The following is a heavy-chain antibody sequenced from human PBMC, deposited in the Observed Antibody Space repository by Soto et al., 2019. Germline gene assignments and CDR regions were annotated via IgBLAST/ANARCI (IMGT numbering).Heavy chain of an antibody. D-gene: IGHD3-10*01. Sequence: GGSLRLSCAPSAFTFSSYWMSWVRQTPGKGLECVANINQDGSEKYHVDSVKGRFTGSRHNAKNSLFLQMSSLRSEDTGVYYCARGHSGWGQGTLVTVSS. J-gene: IGHJ4*02. CDR1: AFTFSSYW. V-gene: IGHV3-7*01. CDR2: INQDGSEK. CDR3: ARGHSG.